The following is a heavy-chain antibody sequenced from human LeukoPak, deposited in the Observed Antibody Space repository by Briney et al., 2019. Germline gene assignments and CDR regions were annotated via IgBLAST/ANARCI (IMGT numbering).Heavy chain of an antibody. J-gene: IGHJ5*02. V-gene: IGHV3-23*01. CDR2: ISGSGGST. CDR1: GFTFTSYW. Sequence: GGSLRLSCAASGFTFTSYWMSWVRQAPGKGLEWVSAISGSGGSTYYADSVKGRFTISRGNSKNTLYLQMNSLRAEDTAVYYCAKDPDYDGTNWFDPWGQGTLVTVSS. D-gene: IGHD4-17*01. CDR3: AKDPDYDGTNWFDP.